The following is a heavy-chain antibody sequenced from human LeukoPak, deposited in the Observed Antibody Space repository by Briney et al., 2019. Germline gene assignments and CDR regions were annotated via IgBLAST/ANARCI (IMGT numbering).Heavy chain of an antibody. CDR2: IKQDGSEK. V-gene: IGHV3-7*01. D-gene: IGHD3-3*01. J-gene: IGHJ6*02. CDR3: ARDSHGAIFEVVSTALYYYGMDV. Sequence: GGSLRLSCAASGFTFSSCWMSWVRRAPGKGLEWVANIKQDGSEKYYVDSVKGRFTISRDNAKNSLYLQMNSLRAEDTAVYYCARDSHGAIFEVVSTALYYYGMDVWGQGTTVTVSS. CDR1: GFTFSSCW.